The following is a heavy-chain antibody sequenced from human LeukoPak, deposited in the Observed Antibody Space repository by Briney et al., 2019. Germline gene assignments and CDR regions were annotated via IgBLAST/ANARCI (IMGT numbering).Heavy chain of an antibody. CDR2: ISWNSGSI. D-gene: IGHD6-13*01. Sequence: GRSLRLSCAASGFTFNDYAMHWVRQAPRKGLEWVSGISWNSGSIGYADSVKGRFTISRDNAKNSLYLQMNSLRAEDTALYYCSSGIAAALDYWGQGTLVTVSS. J-gene: IGHJ4*02. CDR1: GFTFNDYA. V-gene: IGHV3-9*01. CDR3: SSGIAAALDY.